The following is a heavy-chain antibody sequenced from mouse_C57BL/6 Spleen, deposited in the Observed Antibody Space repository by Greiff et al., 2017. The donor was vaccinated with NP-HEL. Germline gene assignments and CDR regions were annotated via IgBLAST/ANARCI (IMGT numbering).Heavy chain of an antibody. V-gene: IGHV3-6*01. CDR3: ARDGDGSRGFAY. CDR1: GYSITSGYY. D-gene: IGHD1-1*01. CDR2: ISYDGSN. J-gene: IGHJ3*01. Sequence: EVQRVESGPGLVKPSQSLSLTCSVTGYSITSGYYWNWIRQFPGNKLEWMGYISYDGSNNYNPSLKNRISITRDTSKNQFFLKLNSVTTEDTATYYCARDGDGSRGFAYWGQGTLVTVSA.